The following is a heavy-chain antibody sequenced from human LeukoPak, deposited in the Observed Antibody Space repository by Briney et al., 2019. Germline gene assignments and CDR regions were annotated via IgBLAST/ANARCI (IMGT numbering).Heavy chain of an antibody. CDR1: GGSISSGGYY. J-gene: IGHJ3*02. CDR2: IYHSGST. Sequence: SQTLSLTCTVSGGSISSGGYYWSWIRQPPGKGLEWIGYIYHSGSTNYNPSLKSRVTISVDKSKNQFSLKLSSVTAADTAVYYCARLGYYGSGSYSAFDIWGQGTMVTVSS. V-gene: IGHV4-30-2*01. CDR3: ARLGYYGSGSYSAFDI. D-gene: IGHD3-10*01.